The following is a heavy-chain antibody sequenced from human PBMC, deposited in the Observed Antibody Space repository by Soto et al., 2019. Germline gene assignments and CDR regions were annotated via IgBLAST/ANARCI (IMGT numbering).Heavy chain of an antibody. Sequence: VSVNCVVFGYCLISGYYWGWLRQPPGKGLEWIGSIYHGGSTYYNPSLNSRVTLSIDMTNNHVSLILNSVTAADTAVYYCARVGPWVPYYYDSSPYTFENWFDPWGQGTLVTVSS. CDR2: IYHGGST. CDR3: ARVGPWVPYYYDSSPYTFENWFDP. J-gene: IGHJ5*02. D-gene: IGHD3-22*01. V-gene: IGHV4-38-2*01. CDR1: GYCLISGYY.